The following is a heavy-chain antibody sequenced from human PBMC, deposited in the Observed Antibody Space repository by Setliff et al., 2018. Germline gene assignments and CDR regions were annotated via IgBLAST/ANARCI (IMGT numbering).Heavy chain of an antibody. J-gene: IGHJ5*01. CDR3: ARDRRSGTTRYVDS. D-gene: IGHD3-10*01. V-gene: IGHV1-2*02. CDR2: INPRNGGT. CDR1: GYTFIQLG. Sequence: ASVKVSCKPSGYTFIQLGLSWMRQAPGQGLEWMGWINPRNGGTKYAQKFQGRVTMTRDTYISTVYMEVNSLTSDDTAIYYCARDRRSGTTRYVDSWGQVTLVTVSS.